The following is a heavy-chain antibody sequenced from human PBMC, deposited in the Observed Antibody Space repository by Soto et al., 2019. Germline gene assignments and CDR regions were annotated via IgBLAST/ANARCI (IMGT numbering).Heavy chain of an antibody. D-gene: IGHD5-12*01. CDR3: ARGPTN. J-gene: IGHJ4*02. Sequence: PSETLSLTCAVYGGSFSGYYWSWIRQPPGKGLEWIGEINHSGSTNYNPSLKSRVTISVDTSKNQFSLKLSSVTAADTAVYYCARGPTNWGQGTLVTVS. V-gene: IGHV4-34*01. CDR2: INHSGST. CDR1: GGSFSGYY.